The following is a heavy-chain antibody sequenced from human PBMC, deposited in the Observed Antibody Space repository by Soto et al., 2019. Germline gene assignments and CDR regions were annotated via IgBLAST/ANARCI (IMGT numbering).Heavy chain of an antibody. Sequence: QVQLQESGPGLVKPSETLSLTCTVSGGSISSYYWSWIRQPPGKGLEWIGYIYYSGSTNYNPSLKIRVTISGDTSKNQFPLKLSSVTAADTAVYYCARGEYYYYGMDVWGQGTTVTVSS. CDR3: ARGEYYYYGMDV. J-gene: IGHJ6*02. V-gene: IGHV4-59*08. CDR2: IYYSGST. CDR1: GGSISSYY.